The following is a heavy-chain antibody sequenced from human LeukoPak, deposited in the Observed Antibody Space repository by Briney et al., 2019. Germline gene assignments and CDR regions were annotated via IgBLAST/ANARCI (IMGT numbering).Heavy chain of an antibody. Sequence: ASVKVSCKASGYTFTNCAMNWVRQAPGQGLEWMGWMDPNTGNTTYAQAFPGRFVFSLDASVSTKYLQIRSLRPEATAVYYYARAYHHLWGLSGLGAWGQGTLVTVSS. CDR3: ARAYHHLWGLSGLGA. CDR1: GYTFTNCA. CDR2: MDPNTGNT. D-gene: IGHD3-16*02. V-gene: IGHV7-4-1*01. J-gene: IGHJ5*02.